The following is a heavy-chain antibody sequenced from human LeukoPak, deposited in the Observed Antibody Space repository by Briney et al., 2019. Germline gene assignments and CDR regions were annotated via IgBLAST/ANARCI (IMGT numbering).Heavy chain of an antibody. J-gene: IGHJ1*01. V-gene: IGHV3-20*04. D-gene: IGHD3-16*02. Sequence: AGGSLRLSCAASGFTFDDYGMSWVRQAPGKGLEWVSGINWNGGGTGYADSVKGRFTISRDSAKNSLYLQMNTLRAEDTALYYCARGYPAEYFQHWGQGTLVTVSS. CDR3: ARGYPAEYFQH. CDR2: INWNGGGT. CDR1: GFTFDDYG.